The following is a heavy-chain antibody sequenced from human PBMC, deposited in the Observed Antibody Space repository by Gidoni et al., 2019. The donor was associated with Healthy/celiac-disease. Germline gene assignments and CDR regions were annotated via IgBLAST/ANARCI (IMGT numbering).Heavy chain of an antibody. Sequence: EVQLVESGGGLVQPGRSLRLSCTASGFTFGYYAMSWFRQAPGKGLEWVGFIRSKAYGGTTEYAASVKGRFTISRDDSKSIAYLQMNSLKTEDTAVYYCTRPTLGGSGWYYSRSGYFDYWGQGTLVTVSS. V-gene: IGHV3-49*03. CDR1: GFTFGYYA. J-gene: IGHJ4*02. CDR3: TRPTLGGSGWYYSRSGYFDY. CDR2: IRSKAYGGTT. D-gene: IGHD6-19*01.